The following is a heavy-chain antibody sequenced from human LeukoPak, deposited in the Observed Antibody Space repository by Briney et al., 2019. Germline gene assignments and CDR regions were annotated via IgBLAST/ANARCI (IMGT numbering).Heavy chain of an antibody. CDR1: GFTFDDYA. Sequence: GGSLRLSCAASGFTFDDYAMHWVRQAPGKGLEWVSGISWNSGSIGYADSVKGRFTISRDNAKNSLYLQMNSLRAEDTALYYCAKDAVAGTYYYYGMDVWGQGTTVTVSS. V-gene: IGHV3-9*01. CDR2: ISWNSGSI. CDR3: AKDAVAGTYYYYGMDV. J-gene: IGHJ6*02. D-gene: IGHD6-19*01.